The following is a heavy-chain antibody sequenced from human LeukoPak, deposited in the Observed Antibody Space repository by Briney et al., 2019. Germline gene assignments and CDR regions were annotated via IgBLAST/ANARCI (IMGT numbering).Heavy chain of an antibody. CDR2: IYTSGST. J-gene: IGHJ3*02. D-gene: IGHD5-18*01. V-gene: IGHV4-61*02. CDR1: GGSISSGNYY. Sequence: SETLSLTCTVSGGSISSGNYYWSWIRQPAGKGLEWIGRIYTSGSTYYNPSLKSRVTISVDTSKNQFSLKLSSVTAADTAVYYCARDRDTAMARWNAFDIWGKGTTVTVSS. CDR3: ARDRDTAMARWNAFDI.